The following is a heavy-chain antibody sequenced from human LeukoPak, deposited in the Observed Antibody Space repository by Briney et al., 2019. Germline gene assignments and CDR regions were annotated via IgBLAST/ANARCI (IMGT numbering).Heavy chain of an antibody. Sequence: GASVKVSCKASGYTFTGYYMHWVRQAPGQGLEWMGWINPNSGGTNYAQKFQGRVTMTRDTSISTAYMELSRLRSDDTAVYYCARDSGARIAVAQSFDYWGQGTLVTVSS. D-gene: IGHD6-19*01. J-gene: IGHJ4*02. CDR2: INPNSGGT. CDR1: GYTFTGYY. V-gene: IGHV1-2*02. CDR3: ARDSGARIAVAQSFDY.